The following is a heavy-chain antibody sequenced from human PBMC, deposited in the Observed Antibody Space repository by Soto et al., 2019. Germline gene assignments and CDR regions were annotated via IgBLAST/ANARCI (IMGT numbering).Heavy chain of an antibody. Sequence: GESLKISCKGSGYSFISYWIGWVRQMPGKGLEWMGIIYPGDSDTRYSPSFQGQVTISADKSISTAYLQWSSLKASDTAMYYCASPGVHYDFWSGSSSIGYWGQGTLVTVSS. CDR2: IYPGDSDT. J-gene: IGHJ4*02. D-gene: IGHD3-3*01. CDR1: GYSFISYW. V-gene: IGHV5-51*01. CDR3: ASPGVHYDFWSGSSSIGY.